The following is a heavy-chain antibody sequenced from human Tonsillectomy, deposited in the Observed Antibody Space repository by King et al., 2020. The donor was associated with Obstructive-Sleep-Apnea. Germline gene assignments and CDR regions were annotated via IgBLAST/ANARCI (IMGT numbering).Heavy chain of an antibody. V-gene: IGHV3-7*02. CDR2: VKQDGTEK. J-gene: IGHJ6*02. CDR3: ASFPYGVVATADSYYYNGMDV. D-gene: IGHD2-21*01. Sequence: VQLVESGGGLVQPGGSLRLSCAASGFTFSSYCMSWVRQAPGKGLEWVANVKQDGTEKYYVDSVRGRFTISRDNAKNSRYLQINSLRADATAVYYCASFPYGVVATADSYYYNGMDVWGQGTTVIVSS. CDR1: GFTFSSYC.